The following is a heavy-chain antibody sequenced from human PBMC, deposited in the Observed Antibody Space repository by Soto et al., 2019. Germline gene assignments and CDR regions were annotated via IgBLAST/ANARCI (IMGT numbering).Heavy chain of an antibody. CDR1: GYTFTSYG. J-gene: IGHJ4*02. Sequence: ASVKVSCKASGYTFTSYGISWVRQAPGQGLEWMGWISAYNGNTNYAQKLQGRVTMTTDTSTSTAYMELRSLRSDDTAVYYCARDYDILTGYYTGPSFWGQGTLVTVSS. D-gene: IGHD3-9*01. V-gene: IGHV1-18*01. CDR3: ARDYDILTGYYTGPSF. CDR2: ISAYNGNT.